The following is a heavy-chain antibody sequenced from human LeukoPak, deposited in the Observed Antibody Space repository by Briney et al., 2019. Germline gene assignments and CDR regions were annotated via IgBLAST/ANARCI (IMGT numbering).Heavy chain of an antibody. CDR2: ISGSGGSI. CDR1: GFTFSSYA. V-gene: IGHV3-23*01. Sequence: GGSLRLSCAASGFTFSSYAMSWVRQAPGKGLEWVSAISGSGGSIYYADSVKGRFTISRDNSKNTLYLQMNSLRAEDTAVYYCAKDRCDYDSPWYFDYWGQGTLVTVSS. J-gene: IGHJ4*02. D-gene: IGHD3-22*01. CDR3: AKDRCDYDSPWYFDY.